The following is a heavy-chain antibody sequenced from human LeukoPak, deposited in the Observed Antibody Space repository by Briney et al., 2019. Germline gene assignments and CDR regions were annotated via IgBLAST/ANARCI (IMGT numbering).Heavy chain of an antibody. D-gene: IGHD5-18*01. CDR3: ARWHVDTAMVSHFDY. V-gene: IGHV5-51*01. CDR2: IYPGDSDT. J-gene: IGHJ4*02. Sequence: GESLKISCKGSGYSFTNYWIGWVRQMPGKGLEWMGIIYPGDSDTRYSPSFQGQVTISADKSISTAYLQWSSLKASDTAMYYCARWHVDTAMVSHFDYWGQGTLVTVSS. CDR1: GYSFTNYW.